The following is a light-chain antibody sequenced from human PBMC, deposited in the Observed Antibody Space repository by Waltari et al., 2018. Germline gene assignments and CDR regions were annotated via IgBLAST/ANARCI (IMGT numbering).Light chain of an antibody. CDR1: GDYSAYA. CDR2: VNSDGSH. Sequence: VLTQSPSASASLGASVKLTCSLPGDYSAYAIALPTQQPLKGRRCLMTVNSDGSHKKGDGISERFSGSSSDVDRYLIISRLQSDDEADYFYQTWDTGIQVFGSGTKLTVL. V-gene: IGLV4-69*01. J-gene: IGLJ3*02. CDR3: QTWDTGIQV.